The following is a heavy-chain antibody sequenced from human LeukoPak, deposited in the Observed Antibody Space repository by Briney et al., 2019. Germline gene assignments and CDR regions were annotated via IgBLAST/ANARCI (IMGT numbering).Heavy chain of an antibody. CDR1: GYTFTGHY. CDR2: INPNSGGT. J-gene: IGHJ4*02. Sequence: LRASVKVSCKTSGYTFTGHYIHWVRQAPGQGLECMGWINPNSGGTNYAQKFQGRVTMTRDTSISTVYMNLSRLTSDDTAVYYCAKSITIFGAVDFWGQGTLVTVSS. D-gene: IGHD3-3*01. CDR3: AKSITIFGAVDF. V-gene: IGHV1-2*02.